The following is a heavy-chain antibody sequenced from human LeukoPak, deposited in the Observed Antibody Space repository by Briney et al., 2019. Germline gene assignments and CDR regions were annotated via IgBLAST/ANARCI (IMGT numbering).Heavy chain of an antibody. CDR3: ARDRAHCSGGSCYSPNWFDP. CDR1: GYTFTSYG. V-gene: IGHV1-18*01. Sequence: ASVKVSCKASGYTFTSYGISWVRQAPGQGLEWMGWISAYHGNTNYAQKLQGRVTMTTDTSTTTAYMELRSLRSDDTAVYYCARDRAHCSGGSCYSPNWFDPWGQGTLVTVSS. J-gene: IGHJ5*02. D-gene: IGHD2-15*01. CDR2: ISAYHGNT.